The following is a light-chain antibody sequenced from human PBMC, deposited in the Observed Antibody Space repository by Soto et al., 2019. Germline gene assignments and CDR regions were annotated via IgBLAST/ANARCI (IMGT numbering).Light chain of an antibody. CDR1: SSDVGGYNF. J-gene: IGLJ3*02. CDR3: CSHSTSVPGM. CDR2: EVS. Sequence: QSALTQTASVSGSPGQSITISCTGSSSDVGGYNFVSWYQQHLGKAPKLIIHEVSNRPSGVSNRFSGSKSGNTSSLTISGLQAADEAAYYCCSHSTSVPGMFGGGTQLTVL. V-gene: IGLV2-14*03.